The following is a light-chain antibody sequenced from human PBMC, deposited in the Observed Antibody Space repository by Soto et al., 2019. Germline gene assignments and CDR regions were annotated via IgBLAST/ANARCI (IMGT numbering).Light chain of an antibody. CDR3: QQYNYRPPYT. CDR1: QSVSTN. V-gene: IGKV3-15*01. J-gene: IGKJ2*01. CDR2: GAS. Sequence: ETVMTQSPATLSMSPEERVTLSCRASQSVSTNVAWYQQKPGQAPRLLIYGASTRATGIPPRFSGSGYATEFTLTISSLQTEDFAVYYCQQYNYRPPYTFGQGTKLEMK.